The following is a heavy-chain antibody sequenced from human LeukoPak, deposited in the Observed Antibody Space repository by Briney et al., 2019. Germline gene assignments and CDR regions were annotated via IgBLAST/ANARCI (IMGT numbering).Heavy chain of an antibody. CDR2: ISYSGGT. CDR3: VAQIVGPYGDFADY. D-gene: IGHD4-17*01. Sequence: SETLSLTCTVSGGSISSGGYYWTWIRQHPGKGLEWIGYISYSGGTYYNPSLKSRLTISLDTSKNQFSLKLTSVTAADTAVYYCVAQIVGPYGDFADYWGQGTLVTVSS. V-gene: IGHV4-31*03. CDR1: GGSISSGGYY. J-gene: IGHJ4*02.